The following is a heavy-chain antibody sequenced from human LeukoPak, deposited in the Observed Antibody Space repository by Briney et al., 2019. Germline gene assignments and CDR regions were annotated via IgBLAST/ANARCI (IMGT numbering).Heavy chain of an antibody. CDR1: GDRVSSNSAT. D-gene: IGHD1-26*01. CDR3: ARGSGSYYAFDI. Sequence: ASQTLSLTCAISGDRVSSNSATWNWIRQSPSRGLEWPGRTYYRSKWFSDYAVSVKSRTTFNPDTSKNQLSLQLNSVTPEDTAVYYCARGSGSYYAFDIWGQGTMVTVSS. V-gene: IGHV6-1*01. J-gene: IGHJ3*02. CDR2: TYYRSKWFS.